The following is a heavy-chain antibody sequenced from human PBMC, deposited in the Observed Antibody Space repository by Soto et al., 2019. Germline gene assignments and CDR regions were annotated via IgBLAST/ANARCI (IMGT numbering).Heavy chain of an antibody. CDR2: IYPGDSDT. J-gene: IGHJ5*02. CDR1: GSSFTSYW. V-gene: IGHV5-51*01. D-gene: IGHD3-10*01. Sequence: PGSSLNISCKSSGSSFTSYWICLVRQPPGKVLELMGIIYPGDSDTRYSSSFQFQVTISADTSISTAYLQWSSLKASDTAMSYCGLSRGSGSYYTEWFDPWGQGTLVTVSS. CDR3: GLSRGSGSYYTEWFDP.